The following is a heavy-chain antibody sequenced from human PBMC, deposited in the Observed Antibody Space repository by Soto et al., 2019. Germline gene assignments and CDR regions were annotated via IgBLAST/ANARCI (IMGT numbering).Heavy chain of an antibody. CDR3: ASGHESYKVRY. CDR1: Y. Sequence: YWIGWVRQMPGKGLEWIGYIYYTGNNKYNPSLKNRPTISIDTSENQFSLKLSSVTASDTAVYFCASGHESYKVRYWGQGNLVTVSS. D-gene: IGHD1-1*01. CDR2: IYYTGNN. V-gene: IGHV4-31*02. J-gene: IGHJ4*02.